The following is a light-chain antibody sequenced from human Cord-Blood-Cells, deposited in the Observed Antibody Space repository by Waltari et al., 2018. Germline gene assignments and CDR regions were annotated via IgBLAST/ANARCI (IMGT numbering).Light chain of an antibody. CDR2: DVS. Sequence: QSALTQPRSVSGSPGQSVTISCTGTSSDVGGYNYVSWYQQHPGKAPKLMIYDVSKRPSGVPDRFSCSKSGNTASLTISGLQPEDEADYYCCSYAGSVVFGGGTKLTVL. CDR3: CSYAGSVV. J-gene: IGLJ2*01. V-gene: IGLV2-11*01. CDR1: SSDVGGYNY.